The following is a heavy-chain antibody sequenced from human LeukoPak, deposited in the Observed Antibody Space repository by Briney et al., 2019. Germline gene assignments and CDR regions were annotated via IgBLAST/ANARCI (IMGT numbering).Heavy chain of an antibody. CDR2: IYWDDDK. CDR1: GFSLSTSGVG. D-gene: IGHD3-10*01. Sequence: SGPTLVNPTQTLTLTCTFSGFSLSTSGVGVGWIRQPPGKALEWLALIYWDDDKRYSPSLKSRLTITKDTSKNQVVLTMTNMDPVDTATYYCAHTSYYYGSGSYYNGVHDYWGQGTLVTVSS. V-gene: IGHV2-5*02. CDR3: AHTSYYYGSGSYYNGVHDY. J-gene: IGHJ4*02.